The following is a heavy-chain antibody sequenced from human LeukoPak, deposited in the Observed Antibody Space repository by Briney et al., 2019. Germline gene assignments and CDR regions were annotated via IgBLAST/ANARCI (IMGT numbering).Heavy chain of an antibody. V-gene: IGHV4-4*02. CDR3: ARAAMVRGVPIRDLDY. CDR1: GGSISSSNW. CDR2: IYHSGST. D-gene: IGHD3-10*01. J-gene: IGHJ4*02. Sequence: KASETLSLTCAVSGGSISSSNWWSWVRQPPGKGLEWIGEIYHSGSTNYNPSLKSRVTISVDKSKNQFSLKLSSVTAADTAVYYCARAAMVRGVPIRDLDYWGQGTLVTVSS.